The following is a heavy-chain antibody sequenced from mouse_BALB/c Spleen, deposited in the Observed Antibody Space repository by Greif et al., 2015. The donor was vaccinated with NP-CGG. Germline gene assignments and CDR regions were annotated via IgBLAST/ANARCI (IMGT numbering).Heavy chain of an antibody. J-gene: IGHJ4*01. V-gene: IGHV5-6-3*01. CDR3: AREGYYAMDY. Sequence: EVKLMESGGGLVQPGGSLKLSCAASGFTFSSYGMSWVRQTPDKRLELVATINSNGGSTYYPDSVKGRFTISRDNAKNTLYLQMSSLKAEDTAMYYCAREGYYAMDYWGQGTSVTVSS. CDR2: INSNGGST. CDR1: GFTFSSYG.